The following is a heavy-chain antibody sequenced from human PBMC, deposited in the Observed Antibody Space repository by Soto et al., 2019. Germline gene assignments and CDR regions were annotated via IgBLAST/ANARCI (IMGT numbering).Heavy chain of an antibody. V-gene: IGHV3-23*03. CDR1: GFSFSDYS. CDR3: AKDRVRDGIYSYDY. CDR2: IDLSGTTT. J-gene: IGHJ4*02. Sequence: AGWPLRLSCVASGFSFSDYSMSWVRQAPGKGLEWVSFIDLSGTTTYYRDSVKGRFTISKDRSRNTVYLRMNSLRVEDAGIYYCAKDRVRDGIYSYDYSGQALLVSVSS. D-gene: IGHD2-15*01.